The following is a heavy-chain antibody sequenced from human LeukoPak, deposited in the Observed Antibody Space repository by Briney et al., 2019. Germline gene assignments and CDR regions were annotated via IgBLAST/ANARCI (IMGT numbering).Heavy chain of an antibody. CDR1: GFTFSSYA. CDR3: ARVGPGYYGMDV. Sequence: GGSLRLSCAASGFTFSSYAMSWVRQAPGKGLEWVSGISGSGGSTYYADSVKGRFTISRDNAKSSLYLQMNSLRAEDTAVYYCARVGPGYYGMDVWGQGTTVTVSS. J-gene: IGHJ6*02. CDR2: ISGSGGST. V-gene: IGHV3-23*01.